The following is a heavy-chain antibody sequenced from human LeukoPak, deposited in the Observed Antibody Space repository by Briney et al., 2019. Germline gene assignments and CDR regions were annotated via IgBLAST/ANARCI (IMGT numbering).Heavy chain of an antibody. V-gene: IGHV3-11*01. J-gene: IGHJ4*02. CDR2: ISSGGSTI. Sequence: GGSLRVSCAASEFVLNDYYMSWIRQAPGKGLEWISYISSGGSTISYADSVRGRFTISRDNAKNSLYLQMNSLRAEDTAVYYCARELEGDYGSGTFFDHWGQGNMVTVSS. D-gene: IGHD3-10*01. CDR1: EFVLNDYY. CDR3: ARELEGDYGSGTFFDH.